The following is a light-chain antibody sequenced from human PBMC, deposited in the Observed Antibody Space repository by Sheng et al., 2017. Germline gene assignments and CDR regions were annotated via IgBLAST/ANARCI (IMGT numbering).Light chain of an antibody. V-gene: IGKV1-27*01. J-gene: IGKJ1*01. Sequence: DIQMTQSPSSLSASVGDRVTITCRASQAISNYLAWYQQKPGKVPKLLIYAASTLQSGVPSRFSGSGSGTDFTLTISSLQPEDVATYYCQKYNSVRTFGQGTKVEIK. CDR2: AAS. CDR1: QAISNY. CDR3: QKYNSVRT.